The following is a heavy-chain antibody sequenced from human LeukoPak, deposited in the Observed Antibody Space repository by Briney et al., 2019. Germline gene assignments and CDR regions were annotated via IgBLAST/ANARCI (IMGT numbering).Heavy chain of an antibody. CDR2: IYYSGST. V-gene: IGHV4-59*01. CDR3: ARAPASSYYYDSSGYYYSWLDP. J-gene: IGHJ5*02. D-gene: IGHD3-22*01. CDR1: GGSINSYY. Sequence: SETLSLTCTVSGGSINSYYWSWIRQPPGKGLEWIGYIYYSGSTNYNPSLKSRVTISVDTSKNQFSLKLSSVTAADTAVYYCARAPASSYYYDSSGYYYSWLDPWGQGTLVTVSS.